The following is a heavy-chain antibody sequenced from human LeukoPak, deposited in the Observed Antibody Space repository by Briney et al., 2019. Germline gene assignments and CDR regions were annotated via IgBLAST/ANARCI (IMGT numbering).Heavy chain of an antibody. CDR3: AATVAGSNYYGMDV. D-gene: IGHD6-19*01. Sequence: GGSLRLSCAASGFSVSNTYMSWVRQAPGKGLEWVGRSRNKANGYTTEYAASVRGRFTTSRDDSKNSLYLQMNSLKTEDAAVYYCAATVAGSNYYGMDVWGQGTTVTVSS. CDR2: SRNKANGYTT. V-gene: IGHV3-72*01. CDR1: GFSVSNTY. J-gene: IGHJ6*02.